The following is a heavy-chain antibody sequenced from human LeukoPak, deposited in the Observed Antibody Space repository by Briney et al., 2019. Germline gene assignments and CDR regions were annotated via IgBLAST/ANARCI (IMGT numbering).Heavy chain of an antibody. CDR1: GATFTSYA. J-gene: IGHJ4*02. D-gene: IGHD6-6*01. V-gene: IGHV1-69*05. CDR2: IIPIFGAA. CDR3: ARHSSSRHFDY. Sequence: SVKVSFTASGATFTSYAISLVRQAPGQGLEWMGGIIPIFGAANAAQTFPGRVTSTTDESTSTAYMELSSLRSEDTAVYYCARHSSSRHFDYWGQGTLVTVSS.